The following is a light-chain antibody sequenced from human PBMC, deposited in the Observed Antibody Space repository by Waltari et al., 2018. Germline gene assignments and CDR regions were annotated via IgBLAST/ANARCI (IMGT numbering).Light chain of an antibody. CDR2: EAS. Sequence: EIVLTQSPATLSLSRGERATLSCRASQSISSFLAWYQQKPGQAPRLLIYEASKRATGIPARFSGSGSGTGFTLTISSLEPEDFAVYFCQQRYDWPPRYTFGQGTKLEIK. V-gene: IGKV3-11*01. J-gene: IGKJ2*01. CDR3: QQRYDWPPRYT. CDR1: QSISSF.